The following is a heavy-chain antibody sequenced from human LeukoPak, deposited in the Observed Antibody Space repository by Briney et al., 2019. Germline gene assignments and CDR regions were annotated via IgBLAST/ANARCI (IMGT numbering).Heavy chain of an antibody. V-gene: IGHV3-74*01. CDR2: INSDGSST. J-gene: IGHJ4*02. CDR3: ARGYGSGSYYIDY. CDR1: GFTFSSYW. D-gene: IGHD3-10*01. Sequence: GGSLRLSCAASGFTFSSYWMHWVRQAPGKGLVWVSRINSDGSSTSYADSVKGRFTISRDNAKNTLYLQMNSLRAEDTAVYYCARGYGSGSYYIDYWGQGTLVTVSS.